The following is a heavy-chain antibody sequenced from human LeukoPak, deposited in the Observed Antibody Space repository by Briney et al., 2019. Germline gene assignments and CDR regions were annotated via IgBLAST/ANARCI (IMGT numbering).Heavy chain of an antibody. D-gene: IGHD2-2*01. J-gene: IGHJ3*02. CDR2: IYSGGST. V-gene: IGHV3-53*01. Sequence: GGSLRLSCAASGFTVSSNYMSWVRQAPGKGLEWVSVIYSGGSTYYADSVKGRFTISRDNSKNTLYLQMNSLRAEDTAVYYCASQRTYLNPTYAFDIWGQGTMVTVSS. CDR1: GFTVSSNY. CDR3: ASQRTYLNPTYAFDI.